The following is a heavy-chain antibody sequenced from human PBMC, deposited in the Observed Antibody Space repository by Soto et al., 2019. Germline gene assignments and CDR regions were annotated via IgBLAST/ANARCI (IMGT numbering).Heavy chain of an antibody. CDR3: ARGTTIFGPDYYGMDV. J-gene: IGHJ6*02. V-gene: IGHV4-31*03. CDR1: GGSISSGGYY. CDR2: IYYSGST. D-gene: IGHD3-3*01. Sequence: SETLSLTCTVSGGSISSGGYYWSWIRQHPGKGLEWIGYIYYSGSTYYNPSLKSRVTISVDTSKNQFSLKLSSVTAADTAVYYCARGTTIFGPDYYGMDVWGQGTTVTVSS.